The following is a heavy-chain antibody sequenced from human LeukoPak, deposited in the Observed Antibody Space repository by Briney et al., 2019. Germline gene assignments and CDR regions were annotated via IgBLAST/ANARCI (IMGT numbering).Heavy chain of an antibody. CDR1: GFTFSDYY. V-gene: IGHV3-11*01. D-gene: IGHD2-2*01. CDR2: ISSIGSTI. J-gene: IGHJ5*02. CDR3: ARVFLGAPAAIRWFDP. Sequence: GGSLRLSCAASGFTFSDYYMSWIRQAPGKGLEWVSYISSIGSTIYYADSVKGRFTISRDNAKNSLYLQMNSLRAEDTAVYYCARVFLGAPAAIRWFDPWGQGTLVTVSS.